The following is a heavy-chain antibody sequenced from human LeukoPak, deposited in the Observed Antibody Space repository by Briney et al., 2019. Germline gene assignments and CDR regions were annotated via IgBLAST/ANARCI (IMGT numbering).Heavy chain of an antibody. D-gene: IGHD3-22*01. J-gene: IGHJ4*02. CDR1: GYNFTSYW. Sequence: GASLKISCKGSGYNFTSYWIGWVRELSGKGLEWMGIIYPGDSDTRYSPSFQGQVTISADKSINTAYLQWSSLKASDTAMYYCARGLYYYDSSGYHYFDYWGQGTLVTVSS. CDR2: IYPGDSDT. CDR3: ARGLYYYDSSGYHYFDY. V-gene: IGHV5-51*01.